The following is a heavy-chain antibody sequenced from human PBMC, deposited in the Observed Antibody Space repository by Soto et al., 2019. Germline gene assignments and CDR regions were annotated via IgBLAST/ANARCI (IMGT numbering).Heavy chain of an antibody. CDR1: GFTVSSNY. D-gene: IGHD3-3*01. V-gene: IGHV3-66*01. J-gene: IGHJ6*02. CDR2: SYSAGST. CDR3: ARDLGIGAFRIDV. Sequence: EVQLVESGGGLVQPGGSLRLSCAASGFTVSSNYMSWFRQAPGKGLEWVSVSYSAGSTYYADTVKGRFTISRDNSKNTLYLQMNSLRAEDTAVYYCARDLGIGAFRIDVWGQGTTVTVSS.